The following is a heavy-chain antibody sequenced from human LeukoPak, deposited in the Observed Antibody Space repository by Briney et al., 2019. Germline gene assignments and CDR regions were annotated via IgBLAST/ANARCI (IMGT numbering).Heavy chain of an antibody. CDR2: INPSGGST. CDR3: ARDRYQLLYRYFDY. Sequence: ASVKVSCKASGYTVTRYYMHWVRQAPGQGLEWMGMINPSGGSTSYAQKFQGRVTMTRDTSTSTVYMELSSLRSEDTAVYYCARDRYQLLYRYFDYWGQGTLVSVSS. CDR1: GYTVTRYY. J-gene: IGHJ4*02. V-gene: IGHV1-46*01. D-gene: IGHD2-2*02.